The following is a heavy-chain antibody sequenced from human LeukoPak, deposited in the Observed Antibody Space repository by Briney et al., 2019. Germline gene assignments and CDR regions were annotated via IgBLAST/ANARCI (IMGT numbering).Heavy chain of an antibody. J-gene: IGHJ3*02. Sequence: PGGSLRLSCAASGFTFSIYSMNWVRQAPGKGLEWVSYISSTGSTIDYAESVKGRFTISRDNAKNSLYLQMNSLRAEDTAVYYCAREEGHQQLDAFDIWGRGTMVTVSS. V-gene: IGHV3-48*01. CDR2: ISSTGSTI. CDR1: GFTFSIYS. CDR3: AREEGHQQLDAFDI. D-gene: IGHD6-13*01.